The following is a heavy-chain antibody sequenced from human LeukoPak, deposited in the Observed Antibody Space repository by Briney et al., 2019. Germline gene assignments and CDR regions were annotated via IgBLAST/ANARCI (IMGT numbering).Heavy chain of an antibody. D-gene: IGHD1-26*01. CDR2: ISYNGIT. Sequence: TSETLSLTCSVSGDSIRTNNYFWGWIRQPPGMGLEWIGSISYNGITYYNPSLKSRASVSVDTSKNQFSLNLNSVTAADTAIYYCARRPGHTWDMGNWFDPWGQGTLVTVSS. CDR1: GDSIRTNNYF. J-gene: IGHJ5*02. V-gene: IGHV4-39*01. CDR3: ARRPGHTWDMGNWFDP.